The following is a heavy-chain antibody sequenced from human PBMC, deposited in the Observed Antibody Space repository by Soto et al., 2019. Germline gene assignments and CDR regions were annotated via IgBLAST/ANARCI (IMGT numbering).Heavy chain of an antibody. D-gene: IGHD6-6*01. V-gene: IGHV5-51*01. CDR3: TRSEQLYTFDS. Sequence: PGESLKISCKGSGYSFTRDWIGWVRQMPGKGLELMGVVHPGDSDTRYSPSFQGQVTISADKSITTAYLQWSSLKASDTAMYYCTRSEQLYTFDSWGQGTLVTVSS. CDR1: GYSFTRDW. CDR2: VHPGDSDT. J-gene: IGHJ4*02.